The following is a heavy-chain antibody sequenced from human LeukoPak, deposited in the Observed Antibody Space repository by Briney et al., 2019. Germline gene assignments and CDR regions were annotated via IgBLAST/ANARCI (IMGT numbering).Heavy chain of an antibody. CDR2: IYYSGST. CDR3: AKEITVVTPGRSDAFDI. V-gene: IGHV4-59*11. CDR1: GGSISSHY. D-gene: IGHD4-23*01. J-gene: IGHJ3*02. Sequence: PSETLSLTCTVSGGSISSHYWNWIRQPPGKGLEWIGYIYYSGSTNYNPSLKSRVTISVDTSQNQFSLTLTSVAAADTAVYYCAKEITVVTPGRSDAFDIRGQGTMVTVSS.